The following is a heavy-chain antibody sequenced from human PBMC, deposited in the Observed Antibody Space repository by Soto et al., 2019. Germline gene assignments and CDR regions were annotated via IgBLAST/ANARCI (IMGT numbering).Heavy chain of an antibody. D-gene: IGHD1-26*01. J-gene: IGHJ4*02. CDR1: GFTFSSYW. CDR2: IDSDGNST. Sequence: PGGSLRLFCAASGFTFSSYWMHWVRQVPGKGLVWVSHIDSDGNSTTYADSVKGRFTISRDNAKNTVYLQMNSLRAEDTAVYYCVRDDVGVGIDYWGLGTLVTVSS. CDR3: VRDDVGVGIDY. V-gene: IGHV3-74*03.